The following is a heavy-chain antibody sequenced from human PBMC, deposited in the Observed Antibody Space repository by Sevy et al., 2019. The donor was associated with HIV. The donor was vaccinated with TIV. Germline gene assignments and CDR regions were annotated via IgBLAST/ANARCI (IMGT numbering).Heavy chain of an antibody. V-gene: IGHV3-7*01. CDR1: GSTFSGYW. J-gene: IGHJ4*02. D-gene: IGHD2-15*01. CDR2: INQDGSKN. Sequence: GGSLRLSCAASGSTFSGYWMSWVRQVPGKGLQWVANINQDGSKNEFVDSVKGRFTISRDNPKNSVYLQMNSLRAEDTAVYYCAREGAGGFDYWGQGTLVTVSS. CDR3: AREGAGGFDY.